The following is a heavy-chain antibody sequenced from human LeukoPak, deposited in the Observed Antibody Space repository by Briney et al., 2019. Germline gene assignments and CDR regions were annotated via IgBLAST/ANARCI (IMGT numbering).Heavy chain of an antibody. V-gene: IGHV4-61*02. CDR1: GGSISSGSYY. D-gene: IGHD2-2*02. J-gene: IGHJ6*03. CDR3: ARAIRVKIYPSSRQYCSRTSCYMGQYYYYYMDV. CDR2: IYTSGST. Sequence: SQTLSLTCTVSGGSISSGSYYWSWIRQPAGKGLEWIGRIYTSGSTNYNPSLKSRVTISVDTSKNQFSLKLSSVTAADTGVYYCARAIRVKIYPSSRQYCSRTSCYMGQYYYYYMDVWGKGTTVTVSS.